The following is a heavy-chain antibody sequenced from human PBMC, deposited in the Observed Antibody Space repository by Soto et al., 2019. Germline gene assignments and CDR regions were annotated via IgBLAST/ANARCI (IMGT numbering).Heavy chain of an antibody. CDR2: IYYSGST. D-gene: IGHD6-19*01. Sequence: SETLSLTXTVSGGSISSGGYYWSWIRQHPGKGLEWIGYIYYSGSTYYNPSLKSRVTISVDTSKNQFSLKLSSVTAADTAVYYCARENGVAGTWDYWGQGTLVTVSS. J-gene: IGHJ4*02. V-gene: IGHV4-31*02. CDR1: GGSISSGGYY. CDR3: ARENGVAGTWDY.